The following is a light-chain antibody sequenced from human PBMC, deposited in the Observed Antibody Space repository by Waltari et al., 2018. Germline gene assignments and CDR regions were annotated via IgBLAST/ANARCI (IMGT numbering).Light chain of an antibody. CDR1: SRDIGGYNH. CDR3: SSYTSTGARL. Sequence: QSALTQPASVSGPPGQSPTISCPGTSRDIGGYNHVSWYQQHPGKAPKLMIYDVSNRPSGVSNLFSGAKSGNTASLSISGLQTEDEADYYCSSYTSTGARLFGGGTKVTVL. V-gene: IGLV2-14*03. CDR2: DVS. J-gene: IGLJ2*01.